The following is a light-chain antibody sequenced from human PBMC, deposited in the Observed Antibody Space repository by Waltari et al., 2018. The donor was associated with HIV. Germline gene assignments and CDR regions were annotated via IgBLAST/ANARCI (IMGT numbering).Light chain of an antibody. CDR1: SSHVGGYNS. J-gene: IGLJ2*01. CDR2: DVS. CDR3: SSYTSSSTPVV. Sequence: QFALTQPASVSGSPGQSITISCTGTSSHVGGYNSVSWYQQHPGKAPKLMIYDVSNRPSGVSNRFSGSKSGNTASLTISGLQAEDEADYYCSSYTSSSTPVVFGGGTKLTVL. V-gene: IGLV2-14*01.